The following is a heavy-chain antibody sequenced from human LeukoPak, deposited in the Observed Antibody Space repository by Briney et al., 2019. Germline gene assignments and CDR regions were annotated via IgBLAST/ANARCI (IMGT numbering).Heavy chain of an antibody. CDR1: GFTFSSYW. J-gene: IGHJ3*02. D-gene: IGHD4-17*01. V-gene: IGHV3-7*01. Sequence: GGSLRLSCAASGFTFSSYWMSWARRAPGKGLEWVANIKQDGSEKYYVDSVKGRFTISRDNAKNSLYLQMNSLRAEDTAVYYCAREFTVNNAFDIWGQGTMVTVSS. CDR3: AREFTVNNAFDI. CDR2: IKQDGSEK.